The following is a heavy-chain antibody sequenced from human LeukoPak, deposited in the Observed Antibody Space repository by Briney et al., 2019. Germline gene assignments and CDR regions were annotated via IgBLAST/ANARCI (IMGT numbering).Heavy chain of an antibody. CDR1: GYSFTSYW. V-gene: IGHV5-51*01. CDR3: ARSYCSSTSCYSY. Sequence: GSALKISCKGSGYSFTSYWTGWVRQMPGKGLEWMMIIYPGVSNTRYSPSFQGQVTISADKSISTAYLQWSSLKASDTAMYYCARSYCSSTSCYSYWGQGTLVTVSS. J-gene: IGHJ4*02. D-gene: IGHD2-2*01. CDR2: IYPGVSNT.